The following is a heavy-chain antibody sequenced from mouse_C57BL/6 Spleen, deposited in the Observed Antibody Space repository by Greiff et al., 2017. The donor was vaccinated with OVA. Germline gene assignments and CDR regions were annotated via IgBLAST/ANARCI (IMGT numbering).Heavy chain of an antibody. D-gene: IGHD1-1*01. CDR1: GFTFSSYA. CDR3: ARDYGSSYWYFDV. CDR2: ITDGGSYT. Sequence: EVKVVESGGGLVKPGGSLKLSCAASGFTFSSYAMSWVRQTPEKRLEWVATITDGGSYTYYPDNVKARFTISRDNTKNNMYLEMSHLKAEDTAMYYGARDYGSSYWYFDVWGTGTTVTVSS. V-gene: IGHV5-4*01. J-gene: IGHJ1*03.